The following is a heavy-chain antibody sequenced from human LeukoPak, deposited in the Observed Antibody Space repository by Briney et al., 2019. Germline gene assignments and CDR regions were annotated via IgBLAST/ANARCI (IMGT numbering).Heavy chain of an antibody. CDR1: GFTFSDYS. D-gene: IGHD5/OR15-5a*01. V-gene: IGHV3-21*01. CDR3: ARSRSVSNYKGMDV. J-gene: IGHJ6*02. Sequence: GGSLRLSCPASGFTFSDYSISWVRQAPGKGLEWVSSISSSSDYIYYADSVKGRFTISRDNARNSLYLQMNSLRAEDTAVYYCARSRSVSNYKGMDVCGQGTTVTISS. CDR2: ISSSSDYI.